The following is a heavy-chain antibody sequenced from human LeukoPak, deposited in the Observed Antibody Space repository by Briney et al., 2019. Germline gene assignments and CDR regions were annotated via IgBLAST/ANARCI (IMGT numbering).Heavy chain of an antibody. V-gene: IGHV1-2*02. CDR1: GFTFTGYY. CDR3: ARGYYDILTGYYKGPVWSYYYMDV. CDR2: INPNSGGT. J-gene: IGHJ6*03. Sequence: GASVKVSCKASGFTFTGYYMHWVRQAPGQGLEWMGWINPNSGGTNYAQKFQGRVTMTRDTSITTAYMELTSLRSDDTAVYYCARGYYDILTGYYKGPVWSYYYMDVWGKGTTVTISS. D-gene: IGHD3-9*01.